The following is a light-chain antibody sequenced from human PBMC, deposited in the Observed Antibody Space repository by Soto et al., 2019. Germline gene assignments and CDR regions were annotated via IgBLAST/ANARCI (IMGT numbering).Light chain of an antibody. V-gene: IGKV3-20*01. Sequence: IVFTQSPGTLSLSPGERATLSCRASQSVSSNHLAWYQQKPGQAPRLLIYGGSSRATGIPVRFSGSGSGTEFTLTISRLEPEDFAVYYCQQYGSSPWTFGQGTKVDIK. CDR2: GGS. CDR1: QSVSSNH. CDR3: QQYGSSPWT. J-gene: IGKJ1*01.